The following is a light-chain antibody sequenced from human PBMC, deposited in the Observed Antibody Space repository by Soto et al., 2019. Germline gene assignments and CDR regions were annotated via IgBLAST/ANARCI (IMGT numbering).Light chain of an antibody. CDR2: DAS. CDR1: QDVTTN. V-gene: IGKV3-20*01. J-gene: IGKJ5*01. CDR3: QQYGSSPTT. Sequence: EIAVTQGPAILSASPGGGAPFSCRAAQDVTTNFAWYQQKRGQDPRVLIYDASTRATGIPDRFSGSGSGTDLTLTISRLQPEDFAVYSCQQYGSSPTTFAQGTRLEIK.